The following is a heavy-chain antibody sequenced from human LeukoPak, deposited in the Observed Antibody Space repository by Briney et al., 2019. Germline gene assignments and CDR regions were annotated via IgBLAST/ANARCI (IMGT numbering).Heavy chain of an antibody. J-gene: IGHJ3*01. CDR2: IYHSGST. CDR1: GYSISSGYY. CDR3: ATDLSSSSNYVDGTFDF. V-gene: IGHV4-38-2*02. D-gene: IGHD4-11*01. Sequence: PSETLSLTCTVSGYSISSGYYWGWIRQPPGEELEWMGSIYHSGSTYYNPSLKSRVTISLGTSKNQFSLKLSSVTAADTAVYYCATDLSSSSNYVDGTFDFWGQGTLVTVSS.